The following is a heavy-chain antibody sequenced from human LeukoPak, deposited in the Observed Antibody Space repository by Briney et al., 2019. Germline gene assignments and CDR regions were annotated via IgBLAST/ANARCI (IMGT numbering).Heavy chain of an antibody. CDR1: GFTFDDYG. Sequence: GGSLRLSCEASGFTFDDYGMNWVRQAPGEGLEWVSGINWSGGNTGYADSVKGRFTISRDNTKNSLYLEMNSLRVEDTALYYCAREGGSIVLIRGFDSWGQGTLVTVSS. CDR3: AREGGSIVLIRGFDS. J-gene: IGHJ4*02. D-gene: IGHD3-22*01. CDR2: INWSGGNT. V-gene: IGHV3-20*04.